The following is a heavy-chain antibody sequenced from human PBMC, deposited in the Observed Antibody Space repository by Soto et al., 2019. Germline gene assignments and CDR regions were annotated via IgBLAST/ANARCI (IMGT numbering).Heavy chain of an antibody. J-gene: IGHJ1*01. Sequence: PGESLKISCKGSGYSFTSYWIGWVRQMPGKGLEWMGIIYPGDSDTRYSPSFQGQVTISADKSISTAYLQWSSLKASDTAMYYCAREAPYCSGGSCYYPHWGQGTLVTSPQ. CDR3: AREAPYCSGGSCYYPH. CDR1: GYSFTSYW. CDR2: IYPGDSDT. V-gene: IGHV5-51*01. D-gene: IGHD2-15*01.